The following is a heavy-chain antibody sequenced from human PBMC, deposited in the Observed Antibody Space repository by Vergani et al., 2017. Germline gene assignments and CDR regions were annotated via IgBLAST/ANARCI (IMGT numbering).Heavy chain of an antibody. D-gene: IGHD6-13*01. Sequence: VQLLESGGGLVQPGGSLRLSCAASGFTFSSYAMHWVRQAPGKGLEWVAVISYDGSNKYYADSVKGRFTISRDNSKNTLYLQMNSLRAEDTAVYYCARDPGYSSSWYLDYFDYWGQGTLVTVSS. CDR2: ISYDGSNK. J-gene: IGHJ4*02. V-gene: IGHV3-30-3*01. CDR3: ARDPGYSSSWYLDYFDY. CDR1: GFTFSSYA.